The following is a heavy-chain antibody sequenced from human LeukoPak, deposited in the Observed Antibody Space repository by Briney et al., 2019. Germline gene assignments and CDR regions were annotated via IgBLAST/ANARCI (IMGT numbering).Heavy chain of an antibody. CDR2: INHSGST. V-gene: IGHV4-34*01. CDR1: GGSFSGYY. D-gene: IGHD4-11*01. J-gene: IGHJ4*02. Sequence: SETLSLTCAVYGGSFSGYYWSWIRQPPGKGLEWIGEINHSGSTNYNPSLKSRVTISVDTSKNQFSLKLSSVTAADTAVYYCARGYSDLNFDYWGQGTLVTVSS. CDR3: ARGYSDLNFDY.